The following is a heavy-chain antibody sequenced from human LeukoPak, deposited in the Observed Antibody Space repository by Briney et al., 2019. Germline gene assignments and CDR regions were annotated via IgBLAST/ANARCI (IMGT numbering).Heavy chain of an antibody. V-gene: IGHV3-15*01. CDR3: TTDPLFTMIARFDI. CDR2: IKSKTDGGTT. CDR1: GFTFSNAW. Sequence: PGGSLRLSCAASGFTFSNAWMSWVRQAPGKGLEWVGRIKSKTDGGTTDYAAPVKGRFTISRDDSKNTLYLQMNSLKTEDTAVYYCTTDPLFTMIARFDIWGQGTMVTVSS. D-gene: IGHD3-22*01. J-gene: IGHJ3*02.